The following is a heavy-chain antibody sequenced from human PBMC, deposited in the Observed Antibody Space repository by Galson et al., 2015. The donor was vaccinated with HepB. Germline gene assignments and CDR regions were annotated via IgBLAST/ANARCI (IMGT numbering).Heavy chain of an antibody. V-gene: IGHV3-48*02. CDR3: ARESDGSYLFYFDY. Sequence: SLRLSCAASGFTFSSYSMNWVRQAPGKGLEWVSYISSSSSTIYYADSVKGRFTISRDNAKNSLYLQMNSLRDEDTAVYYCARESDGSYLFYFDYWGQGTLVTVSS. J-gene: IGHJ4*02. CDR2: ISSSSSTI. CDR1: GFTFSSYS. D-gene: IGHD1-26*01.